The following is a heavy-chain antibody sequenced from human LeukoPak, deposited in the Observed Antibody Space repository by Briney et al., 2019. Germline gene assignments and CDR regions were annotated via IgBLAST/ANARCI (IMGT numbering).Heavy chain of an antibody. CDR2: ISGSGGST. J-gene: IGHJ4*02. V-gene: IGHV3-23*01. CDR1: GFTFSSYA. D-gene: IGHD6-13*01. Sequence: GGSLRLSCAASGFTFSSYAMSWVRQAPGKGLEWVSAISGSGGSTYYADSVKGRFTISRDNSKNTLYLQMNSLRAEDTAVYYCAKDRNACSSSWGAFDYWGQGTLVTVSS. CDR3: AKDRNACSSSWGAFDY.